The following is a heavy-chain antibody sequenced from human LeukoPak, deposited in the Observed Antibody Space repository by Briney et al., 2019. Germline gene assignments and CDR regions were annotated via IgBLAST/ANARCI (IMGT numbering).Heavy chain of an antibody. V-gene: IGHV1-69*01. CDR2: IIPIVGTT. J-gene: IGHJ4*02. Sequence: SVKVSCKASGGTFSSYAFSWVRQAPGQGLEWMGGIIPIVGTTNYAQMFQGRVTITADESTSTAYMELSSLRSEDTAVYYCARGGYYYDSSGYSHLPDYWGQGTLVTVPA. CDR1: GGTFSSYA. CDR3: ARGGYYYDSSGYSHLPDY. D-gene: IGHD3-22*01.